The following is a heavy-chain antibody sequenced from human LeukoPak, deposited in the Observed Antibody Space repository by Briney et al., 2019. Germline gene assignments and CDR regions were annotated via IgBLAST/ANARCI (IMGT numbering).Heavy chain of an antibody. J-gene: IGHJ3*02. CDR1: GGSFSGYY. CDR2: INHSGST. V-gene: IGHV4-34*01. D-gene: IGHD6-6*01. Sequence: SETLSLTCAVYGGSFSGYYWSWIRQPPGKGLEWIGEINHSGSTNYNPSLKSRVTISVDTSKNQFSLKPSSVTAADTAVYYCARRRIAARSAAFDIWGQGTMVTVSS. CDR3: ARRRIAARSAAFDI.